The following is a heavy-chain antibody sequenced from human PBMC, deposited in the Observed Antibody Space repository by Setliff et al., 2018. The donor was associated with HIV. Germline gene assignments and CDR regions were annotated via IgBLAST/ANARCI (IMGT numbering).Heavy chain of an antibody. CDR2: ISSSSTTI. Sequence: GGSLRLSCAASGFTFSTYSMNWVRQAPGKGLEWVSYISSSSTTIYYADSVKGRFTISRDNAKNSLYLQVNSLRAEDTAVYYCARDGRFASGAKFDAFDIWGQGTMVTVSS. J-gene: IGHJ3*02. CDR1: GFTFSTYS. V-gene: IGHV3-48*04. D-gene: IGHD3-16*01. CDR3: ARDGRFASGAKFDAFDI.